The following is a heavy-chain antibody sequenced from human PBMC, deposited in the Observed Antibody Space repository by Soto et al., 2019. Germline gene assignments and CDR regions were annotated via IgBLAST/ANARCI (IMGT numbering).Heavy chain of an antibody. CDR2: TYYRSKWYN. CDR3: ARTFRDIVVVVAATDWFDP. V-gene: IGHV6-1*01. CDR1: GDSVSSNSAA. J-gene: IGHJ5*02. D-gene: IGHD2-15*01. Sequence: SQTLSLTCAISGDSVSSNSAAWNWIRQSPSRGLEWLGRTYYRSKWYNDYAVSVKSRITINPDTSTNQFSLQLNSVTPEDTAVYYCARTFRDIVVVVAATDWFDPWGQGTLVTVSS.